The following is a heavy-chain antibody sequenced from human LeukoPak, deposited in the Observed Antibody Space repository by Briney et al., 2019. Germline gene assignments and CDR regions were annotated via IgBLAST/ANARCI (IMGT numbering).Heavy chain of an antibody. V-gene: IGHV3-48*01. Sequence: GGSLRLSCAASGFTFSSYNMNWVRQAPGKGLEWISYITRSSSTIYYADSVKGRFTISRDNSKNTLYLQMNSLRAEDTAVYYCAKEKTTYGGFYYFDYWGQGTLVTVSS. CDR2: ITRSSSTI. D-gene: IGHD2/OR15-2a*01. CDR1: GFTFSSYN. J-gene: IGHJ4*02. CDR3: AKEKTTYGGFYYFDY.